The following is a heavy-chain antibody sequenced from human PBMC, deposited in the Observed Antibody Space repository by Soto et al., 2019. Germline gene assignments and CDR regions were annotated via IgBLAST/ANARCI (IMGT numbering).Heavy chain of an antibody. V-gene: IGHV3-23*01. CDR1: GFTFSSYA. CDR2: ISGSGGST. D-gene: IGHD4-17*01. Sequence: GGSLRLSCAASGFTFSSYAMSWVRQAPGKGLEWVSAISGSGGSTYYADSVKGRFTISRDNSKNTLYLQMNSLRAEDTAVYYCAKDRTSHGDYGGVGVYWGQGTLVTVSS. J-gene: IGHJ4*02. CDR3: AKDRTSHGDYGGVGVY.